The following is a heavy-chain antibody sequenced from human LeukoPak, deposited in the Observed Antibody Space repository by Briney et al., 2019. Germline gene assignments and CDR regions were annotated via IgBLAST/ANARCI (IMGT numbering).Heavy chain of an antibody. CDR2: ISSSSSTI. Sequence: GGSLRLSCAASGFTFSSYSMNWVRQAPGKGQDWVSYISSSSSTIYYADSVKGRFTISRDNAKNSLYLQMNSLRDEDTAVYYCARRKGGATILYYFDYWGQGTLVTVSS. V-gene: IGHV3-48*02. CDR3: ARRKGGATILYYFDY. J-gene: IGHJ4*02. D-gene: IGHD1-26*01. CDR1: GFTFSSYS.